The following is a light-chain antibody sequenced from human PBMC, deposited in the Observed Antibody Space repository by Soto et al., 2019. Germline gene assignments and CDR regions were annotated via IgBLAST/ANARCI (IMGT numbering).Light chain of an antibody. V-gene: IGKV3-11*01. Sequence: EVVLTPSPGTLSLSPGERATLSGRASQSVSSNLAWYPQKPGQAPRLLIYGASTRATGIPARFSGSGSGTEFTLTISSLEPEDFAVYYCKQRSNWITVGQGTRLEIK. J-gene: IGKJ5*01. CDR1: QSVSSN. CDR2: GAS. CDR3: KQRSNWIT.